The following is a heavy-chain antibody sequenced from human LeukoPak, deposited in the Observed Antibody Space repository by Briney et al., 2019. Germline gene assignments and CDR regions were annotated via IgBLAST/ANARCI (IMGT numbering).Heavy chain of an antibody. CDR1: GFTFSSYS. CDR3: ARWTGRQRDNWFDP. D-gene: IGHD3/OR15-3a*01. Sequence: GGSLRLSCAASGFTFSSYSMNWVRQAPGKGLEWVSSISSSSSYIYYANSVKGRFTISRDNAKNSLYLQMNSLRVEDTAVYYCARWTGRQRDNWFDPWGQGTLVTVSS. V-gene: IGHV3-21*01. CDR2: ISSSSSYI. J-gene: IGHJ5*02.